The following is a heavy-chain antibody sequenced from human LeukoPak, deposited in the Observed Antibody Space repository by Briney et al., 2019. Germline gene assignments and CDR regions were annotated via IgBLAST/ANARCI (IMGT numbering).Heavy chain of an antibody. V-gene: IGHV1-46*03. J-gene: IGHJ4*02. CDR2: INPGDGTT. CDR1: GYTCTNDY. Sequence: ASVKVSFKRSGYTCTNDYMHWVRQALRQGLEWMGVINPGDGTTKYAQKFQGRVTMTRDTSTSTLYMELSSLRSEDTAMYYCSKVGQLVFDYWGQGTLVTVSS. CDR3: SKVGQLVFDY. D-gene: IGHD6-6*01.